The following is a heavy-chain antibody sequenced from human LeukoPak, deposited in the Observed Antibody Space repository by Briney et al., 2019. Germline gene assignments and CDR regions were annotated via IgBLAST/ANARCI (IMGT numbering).Heavy chain of an antibody. CDR2: IYYSGST. V-gene: IGHV4-59*01. Sequence: SETLSLTCTVSGGSISSYYWSWIRQPPGKGLEWIGYIYYSGSTNYNPSLKSRVTISVDTSKNQFSLKLSSVTAADTAVYYCARDRALLWFGEGYEYWGQGTLVTVSS. CDR1: GGSISSYY. D-gene: IGHD3-10*01. J-gene: IGHJ4*02. CDR3: ARDRALLWFGEGYEY.